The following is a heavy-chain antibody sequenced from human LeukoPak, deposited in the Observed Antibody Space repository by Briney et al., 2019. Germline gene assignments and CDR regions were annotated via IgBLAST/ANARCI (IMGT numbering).Heavy chain of an antibody. CDR3: ARVGDDIVAGGSWFDP. CDR1: GGTFSSYA. D-gene: IGHD5-12*01. Sequence: VASVKVSCKASGGTFSSYAISWVRQAPGQGLEWMGGIIPIFGSANYAQNSQGRVTITADESTTTAYMELSSLRSEDTAVYYCARVGDDIVAGGSWFDPWGQGTLVTVSS. J-gene: IGHJ5*02. CDR2: IIPIFGSA. V-gene: IGHV1-69*13.